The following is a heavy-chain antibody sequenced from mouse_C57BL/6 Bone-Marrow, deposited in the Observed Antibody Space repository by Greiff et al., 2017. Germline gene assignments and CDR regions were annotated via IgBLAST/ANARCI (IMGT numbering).Heavy chain of an antibody. V-gene: IGHV1-53*01. CDR2: INPSNGGT. CDR1: GYTFTSYW. CDR3: ASKILLWHWYFDV. Sequence: QVQLQQPGTELVKPGASVKLSCKASGYTFTSYWMHWVKQRPGQGLEWIGNINPSNGGTNYNEKFKSKATLTVDKSSSTAYKQLSSLTSEDSAVYYCASKILLWHWYFDVWGTGTTVTVSS. D-gene: IGHD2-1*01. J-gene: IGHJ1*03.